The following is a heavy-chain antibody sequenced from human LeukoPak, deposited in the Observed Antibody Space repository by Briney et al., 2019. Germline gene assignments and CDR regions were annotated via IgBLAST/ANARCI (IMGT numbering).Heavy chain of an antibody. D-gene: IGHD2-15*01. CDR1: GGSISSYY. V-gene: IGHV4-59*01. CDR3: ARSSVYCTGGTCYAPGGDYFDY. CDR2: IYYSGST. Sequence: SETLSLTCTVSGGSISSYYWSWIRQPAGKGLEWIGYIYYSGSTNYNPSLKSRVTISVDTAKNQISLKLGSVTAADTAVYYCARSSVYCTGGTCYAPGGDYFDYWGQGTLVTVSS. J-gene: IGHJ4*02.